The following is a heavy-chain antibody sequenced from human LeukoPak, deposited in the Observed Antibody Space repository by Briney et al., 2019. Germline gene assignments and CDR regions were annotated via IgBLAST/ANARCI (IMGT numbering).Heavy chain of an antibody. J-gene: IGHJ3*02. CDR3: AIAKENYYDSSDAFDI. CDR1: GGTFSSYA. D-gene: IGHD3-22*01. CDR2: ISAYNGNT. Sequence: ASVKVSCKASGGTFSSYAISWVRQAPGQGLEWMGWISAYNGNTNYAQKLQGRVTMTTDTSTSTAYMELRSLRSDDTAVYYCAIAKENYYDSSDAFDIWGQGTMVTVSS. V-gene: IGHV1-18*01.